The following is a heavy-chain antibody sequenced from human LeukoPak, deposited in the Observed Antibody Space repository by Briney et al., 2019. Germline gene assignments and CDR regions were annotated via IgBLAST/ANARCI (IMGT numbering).Heavy chain of an antibody. Sequence: GGSLRPSGAASGFPLSTYEMHWVGHPTGEGRGGVSIIDRAGDTYYPGSVKGRFTISRDNAKNSLYLQMNSLRAEDTAVYYCAREMSGSNDALDIWGQGTMVTVSS. D-gene: IGHD3-10*01. CDR3: AREMSGSNDALDI. CDR2: IDRAGDT. V-gene: IGHV3-13*01. CDR1: GFPLSTYE. J-gene: IGHJ3*02.